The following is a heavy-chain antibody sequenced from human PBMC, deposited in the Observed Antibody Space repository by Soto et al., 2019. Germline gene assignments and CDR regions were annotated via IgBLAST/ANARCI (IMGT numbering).Heavy chain of an antibody. CDR3: ARDLDVAEREYYYYGMDV. V-gene: IGHV1-46*01. CDR1: GYTFTSYY. D-gene: IGHD1-1*01. J-gene: IGHJ6*02. Sequence: ASVKVSCKTSGYTFTSYYMHWVRQAPGQGLEWMGIIKPSGGSTSYAQKFQGRVTMTRDTSTSTVYMELSSLRSEDTAVYYCARDLDVAEREYYYYGMDVWGQGTTVTVSS. CDR2: IKPSGGST.